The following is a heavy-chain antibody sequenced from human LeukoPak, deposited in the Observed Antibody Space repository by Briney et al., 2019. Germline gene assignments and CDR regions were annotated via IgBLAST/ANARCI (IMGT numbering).Heavy chain of an antibody. CDR1: GYTFTSNY. V-gene: IGHV1-46*01. CDR2: INPSGGST. Sequence: ASVKVSCKASGYTFTSNYMHWVRQAPGQGLEWMGVINPSGGSTSYAQKFKGRVTMTRDTSTSTVYMELSSMRTEDTAVYYCTRGITMALEYWGQGTLVTVSP. D-gene: IGHD3-10*01. J-gene: IGHJ4*02. CDR3: TRGITMALEY.